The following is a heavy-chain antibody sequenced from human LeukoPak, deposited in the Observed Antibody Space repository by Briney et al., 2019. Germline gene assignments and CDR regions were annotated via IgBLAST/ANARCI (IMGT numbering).Heavy chain of an antibody. V-gene: IGHV4-39*01. Sequence: SETLSLTCTVSGGSINSHSYYWGWIRQPPGKGLEWIGRVYYDGTSYSNPYLKSRLAVFVHTSRDQFSLDLSFVTAADTALYYCVRHISTNTGYFDSCGQGTLVSVSS. CDR3: VRHISTNTGYFDS. D-gene: IGHD5-24*01. CDR1: GGSINSHSYY. J-gene: IGHJ4*02. CDR2: VYYDGTS.